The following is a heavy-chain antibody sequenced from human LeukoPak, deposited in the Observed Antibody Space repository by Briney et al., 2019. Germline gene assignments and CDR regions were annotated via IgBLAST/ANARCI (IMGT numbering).Heavy chain of an antibody. CDR3: ARQVGKVAVGAPPISDDNWFDP. V-gene: IGHV4-4*01. J-gene: IGHJ5*02. CDR1: GFTFSSYG. Sequence: PGGSLRLSCAASGFTFSSYGMHWVRQSPGKGLEWIGEVYHSGDANYNPSLKSRVTMSVDKSKNQISLRLTSVTAADTAVYFCARQVGKVAVGAPPISDDNWFDPWGQGTPVTVSP. D-gene: IGHD2-15*01. CDR2: VYHSGDA.